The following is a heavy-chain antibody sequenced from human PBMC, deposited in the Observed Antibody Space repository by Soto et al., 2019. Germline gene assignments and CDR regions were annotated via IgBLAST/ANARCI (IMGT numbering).Heavy chain of an antibody. CDR2: TYYRSKWYN. CDR1: GDSVSSNRAA. CDR3: ARAGEEVVPAAIAYYYYGMDV. J-gene: IGHJ6*02. V-gene: IGHV6-1*01. Sequence: SQTLSLTCALSGDSVSSNRAASNWIRQSPSRGLEWLGRTYYRSKWYNDYAVSVKSRITINPDTSKNQFSLQLNSVTPEDTAVYYCARAGEEVVPAAIAYYYYGMDVWGQGTTVTVSS. D-gene: IGHD2-2*01.